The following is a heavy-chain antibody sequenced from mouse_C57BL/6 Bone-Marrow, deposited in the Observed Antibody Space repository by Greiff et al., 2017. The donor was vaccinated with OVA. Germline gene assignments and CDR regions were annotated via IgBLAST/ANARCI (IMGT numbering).Heavy chain of an antibody. CDR3: ASRYYGPWYFGV. CDR1: GFSLTSYG. Sequence: LQESGPGLVQPSQSLSITCTVSGFSLTSYGVHWVRQSPGKGLEWLGVIWSGGSTDYNAAFISRLSISKDNSKSQVFFKMNSLQADDTAIYYCASRYYGPWYFGVWGTGTTVTVSS. J-gene: IGHJ1*03. V-gene: IGHV2-2*01. CDR2: IWSGGST. D-gene: IGHD1-1*01.